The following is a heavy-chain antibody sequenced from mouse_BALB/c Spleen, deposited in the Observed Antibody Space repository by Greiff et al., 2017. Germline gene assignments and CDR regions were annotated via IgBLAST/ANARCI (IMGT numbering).Heavy chain of an antibody. J-gene: IGHJ4*01. V-gene: IGHV5-6-4*01. D-gene: IGHD5-5*01. CDR1: GFTFSSYT. CDR2: ISSGGSYT. CDR3: TRGLPYAMDY. Sequence: EVKLQESGGGLVKPGGSLKLSCAASGFTFSSYTMSWVRQTPEKRLEWVATISSGGSYTYYPDSVKGRFTISRDNAKNTLYLQMSSLKSEDTAMYYCTRGLPYAMDYWGQGTSVTVSS.